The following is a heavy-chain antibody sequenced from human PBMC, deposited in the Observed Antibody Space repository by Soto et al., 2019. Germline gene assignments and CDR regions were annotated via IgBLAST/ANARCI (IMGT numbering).Heavy chain of an antibody. Sequence: QVQLRESGPGLVRPSETLSLTCTVSGGSISGYYWSWIRQPPGKGLEWIGYIYYNGKTNYNPSLKSRVTILVDTSKIQFSLKLSSVTAADTAVYYCARDRGRTAALDYWGQGNLVTVSS. J-gene: IGHJ4*02. V-gene: IGHV4-59*01. D-gene: IGHD6-13*01. CDR2: IYYNGKT. CDR1: GGSISGYY. CDR3: ARDRGRTAALDY.